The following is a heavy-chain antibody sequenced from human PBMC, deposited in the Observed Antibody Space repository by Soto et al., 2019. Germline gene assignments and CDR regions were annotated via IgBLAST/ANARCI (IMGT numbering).Heavy chain of an antibody. J-gene: IGHJ5*02. Sequence: ASVKVSCKASGYTFTDYYMHWVRQVPGQGLEWMGWINVNSGVANYAQKFHGSVTMTTDTSMSTAYLELKRLRSDDTAVYYCAREPTGFIGWFDPWGQGTLVTVSS. CDR2: INVNSGVA. V-gene: IGHV1-2*02. CDR3: AREPTGFIGWFDP. D-gene: IGHD2-15*01. CDR1: GYTFTDYY.